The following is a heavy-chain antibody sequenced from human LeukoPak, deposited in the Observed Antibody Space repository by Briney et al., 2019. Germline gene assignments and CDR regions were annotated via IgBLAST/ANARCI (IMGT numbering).Heavy chain of an antibody. CDR3: ARQVPAVIFDY. J-gene: IGHJ4*02. D-gene: IGHD2-2*01. CDR1: GGSISSSSYY. Sequence: PSETLSLTXTVSGGSISSSSYYWGWIRQPPGKGLEWIGSIYYSGSTYYNPSLQSRVTISVDTSKNPFSLQLSSVTAADTAVYYCARQVPAVIFDYWGQGTLVTVSS. CDR2: IYYSGST. V-gene: IGHV4-39*01.